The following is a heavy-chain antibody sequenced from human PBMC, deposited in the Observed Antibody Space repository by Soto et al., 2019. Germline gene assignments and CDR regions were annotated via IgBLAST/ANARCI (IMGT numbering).Heavy chain of an antibody. CDR2: ISEDGSNK. Sequence: GGSLRLSCAASGFTFSRYAMHGVRQAPGKGLEWVAVISEDGSNKYYADSVKGRFTISRDNSKNTLYLQMNSLGAEDTAVYYCARGSVDTAMVPPLPYLRWGQGTLVTVPQ. V-gene: IGHV3-30-3*01. D-gene: IGHD5-18*01. CDR1: GFTFSRYA. CDR3: ARGSVDTAMVPPLPYLR. J-gene: IGHJ4*02.